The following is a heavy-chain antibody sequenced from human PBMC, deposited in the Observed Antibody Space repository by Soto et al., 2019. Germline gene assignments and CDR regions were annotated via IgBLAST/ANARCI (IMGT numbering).Heavy chain of an antibody. CDR1: GGSISSGDYY. CDR2: IYYSGST. V-gene: IGHV4-30-4*01. Sequence: SETLSLTCTVSGGSISSGDYYWSWIRQPPGKGLEWIGYIYYSGSTYYNPSLKSRVTISVDTSKNQFSLRLSSVTAADTAVYYCARDPRIRGGYSYGYFDYWGQGTLVTVSS. CDR3: ARDPRIRGGYSYGYFDY. D-gene: IGHD5-18*01. J-gene: IGHJ4*02.